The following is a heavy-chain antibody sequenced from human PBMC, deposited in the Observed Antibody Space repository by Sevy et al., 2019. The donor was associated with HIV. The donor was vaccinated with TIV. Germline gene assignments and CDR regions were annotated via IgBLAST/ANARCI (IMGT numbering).Heavy chain of an antibody. J-gene: IGHJ4*02. CDR3: ARVGYYDSSGHYPIDY. V-gene: IGHV1-69*13. D-gene: IGHD3-22*01. Sequence: ASVKVSCKASGGTFTSYSISWVRQAPGQGLEWMGGILPIFGLAHYTQKFQGRVTITADESTSTAYMELSSLRSEDTALYYCARVGYYDSSGHYPIDYWGQGTLVTVSS. CDR1: GGTFTSYS. CDR2: ILPIFGLA.